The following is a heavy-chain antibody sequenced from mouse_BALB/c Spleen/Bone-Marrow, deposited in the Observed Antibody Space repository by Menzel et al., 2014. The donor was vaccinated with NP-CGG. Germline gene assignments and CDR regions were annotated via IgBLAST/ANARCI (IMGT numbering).Heavy chain of an antibody. D-gene: IGHD2-4*01. CDR2: IAPGSGNT. CDR1: GCTFTSYW. J-gene: IGHJ4*01. V-gene: IGHV1S41*01. CDR3: ARSPMITESYAMDY. Sequence: DLVKPGASVKLSCKASGCTFTSYWINWIKQRPGQGLEWIGRIAPGSGNTYYNEMFNGKATLAVDTSSSTAYIQLSSLSSEDSPVYFCARSPMITESYAMDYWGQGTSVTVSS.